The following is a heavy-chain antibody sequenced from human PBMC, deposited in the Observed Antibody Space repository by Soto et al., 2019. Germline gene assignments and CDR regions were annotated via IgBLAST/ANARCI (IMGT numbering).Heavy chain of an antibody. CDR2: IYPGDSDT. J-gene: IGHJ3*02. CDR3: ASTGEYYYGSGSHDAFDI. V-gene: IGHV5-51*01. D-gene: IGHD3-10*01. Sequence: GESLKISCKGSGYSFTSYWIGWVRQMPGKGLEWMGIIYPGDSDTRYSPSFQGQVTISADKSISTAYLQWSSLKASDTAMYYCASTGEYYYGSGSHDAFDIWGQGTMVTVSS. CDR1: GYSFTSYW.